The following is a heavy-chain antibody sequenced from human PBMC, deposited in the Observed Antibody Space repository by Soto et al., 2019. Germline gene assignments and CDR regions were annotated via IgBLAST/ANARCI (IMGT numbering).Heavy chain of an antibody. J-gene: IGHJ5*02. CDR1: GFTFGTTD. Sequence: GGSLRLSCAASGFTFGTTDMSWVRQAPGEGLEWVSTIDGSGGITYYAGSVKGRFTISRDNSRNTVYLQMNSLRGDDTALYYCVKNSGWFNTWGQGALVTVSS. V-gene: IGHV3-23*01. CDR3: VKNSGWFNT. D-gene: IGHD3-10*01. CDR2: IDGSGGIT.